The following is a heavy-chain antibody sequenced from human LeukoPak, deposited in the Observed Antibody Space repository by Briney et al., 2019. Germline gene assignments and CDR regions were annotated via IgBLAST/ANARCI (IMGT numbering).Heavy chain of an antibody. CDR1: GFTFSSYW. CDR3: AREGELLRASFDY. CDR2: IKQDGSEK. D-gene: IGHD1-26*01. J-gene: IGHJ4*02. V-gene: IGHV3-7*01. Sequence: GGSLRLSCAASGFTFSSYWMSWVRQAPGKGLEWVANIKQDGSEKYYVDSVKGRFTISRDNAKNSLYLQMNSLRAEDTAVYYCAREGELLRASFDYWGQGTLVTVSS.